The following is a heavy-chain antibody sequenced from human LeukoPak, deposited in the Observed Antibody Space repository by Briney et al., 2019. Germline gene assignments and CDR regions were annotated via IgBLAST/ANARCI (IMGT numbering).Heavy chain of an antibody. CDR2: ISGSGGST. V-gene: IGHV3-23*01. CDR1: GFTFSSYT. CDR3: ARVYCSGGSCYDQTFDY. D-gene: IGHD2-15*01. Sequence: GGSLRLSCAASGFTFSSYTMSWVRQAPGKGLEWVSAISGSGGSTYYADSVKGRFTISRDNSKNTLYLQMNSLRAEDTAVYYCARVYCSGGSCYDQTFDYWGQGTLVTVPS. J-gene: IGHJ4*02.